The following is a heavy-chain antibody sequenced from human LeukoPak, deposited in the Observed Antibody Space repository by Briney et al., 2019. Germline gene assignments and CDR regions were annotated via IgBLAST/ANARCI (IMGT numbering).Heavy chain of an antibody. D-gene: IGHD2-15*01. CDR2: XXSSGSTI. V-gene: IGHV3-48*02. J-gene: IGHJ4*02. CDR3: ARLWGYCSGGSCYSTPY. CDR1: GFTFSRYS. Sequence: GGSLRLSCAASGFTFSRYSMXXXXQAPXXXXXXXXXXXSSGSTIYYADSVKGXFTISRDNAKNSLYLQMNSLRDEDTAVYYCARLWGYCSGGSCYSTPYWGQGTLVTVSS.